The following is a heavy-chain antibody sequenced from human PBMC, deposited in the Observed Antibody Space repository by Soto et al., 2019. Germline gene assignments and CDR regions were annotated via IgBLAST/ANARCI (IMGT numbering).Heavy chain of an antibody. V-gene: IGHV4-59*08. Sequence: QVQLQESGPGLVRTSETLSLTCTVSGVSITSHYWSWIRQSPGKGLEWIAYMHHSGSTNYNPSLKSRVTVSIDTSKSQVSLRLSSVTAADTAVYYCARGFYDSEGYSTPFDNWGQGTLVTVAS. CDR3: ARGFYDSEGYSTPFDN. D-gene: IGHD3-22*01. J-gene: IGHJ4*02. CDR1: GVSITSHY. CDR2: MHHSGST.